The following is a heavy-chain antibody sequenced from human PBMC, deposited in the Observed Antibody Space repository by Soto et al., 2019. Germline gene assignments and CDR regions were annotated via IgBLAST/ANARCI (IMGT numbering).Heavy chain of an antibody. V-gene: IGHV4-30-4*01. J-gene: IGHJ4*02. Sequence: PSETLSLTCTVSGGSISSGDYYWSWIRQPPGKGLEWIGYIYYSGSTYYNPSLKSRVTISVDTSKNQFSLKLSSVTAADTAVYYCARTPNLKYSSSPAPYFDYWGQGTLVTVSS. CDR1: GGSISSGDYY. D-gene: IGHD6-6*01. CDR2: IYYSGST. CDR3: ARTPNLKYSSSPAPYFDY.